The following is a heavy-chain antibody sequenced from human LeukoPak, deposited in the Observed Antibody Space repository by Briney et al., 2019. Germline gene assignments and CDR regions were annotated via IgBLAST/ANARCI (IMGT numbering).Heavy chain of an antibody. CDR1: GFTFSSYE. V-gene: IGHV3-48*03. CDR2: ISSSSGPV. Sequence: GGSLRLSCAASGFTFSSYEMNWVRQAPGKGLGWVSYISSSSGPVYYADSVKGRFTISRDNSKNTLYLQMNSLRAEDTAVYYCAKSPPRGYYEVSYWGQGTLVTVSS. D-gene: IGHD3-22*01. CDR3: AKSPPRGYYEVSY. J-gene: IGHJ4*02.